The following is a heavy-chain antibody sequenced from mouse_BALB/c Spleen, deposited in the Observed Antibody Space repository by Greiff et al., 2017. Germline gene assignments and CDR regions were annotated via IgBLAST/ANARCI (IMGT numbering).Heavy chain of an antibody. V-gene: IGHV5-6-3*01. Sequence: EVQLVESGGGLVQPGGSLKLSCAASGFTFSSYGMSWVRQTPDKRLELVATINSNGGSTYYPDSVKGRFTISRDNAKNTLYLQMSSLKSEDTAMYYCARDVYYGSSYAMDYWGQGTSVTVSS. CDR2: INSNGGST. J-gene: IGHJ4*01. CDR1: GFTFSSYG. D-gene: IGHD1-1*01. CDR3: ARDVYYGSSYAMDY.